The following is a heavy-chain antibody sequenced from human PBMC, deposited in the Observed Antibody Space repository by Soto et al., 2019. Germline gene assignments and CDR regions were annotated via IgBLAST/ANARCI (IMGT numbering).Heavy chain of an antibody. CDR1: GGSISSGGYS. V-gene: IGHV4-30-2*01. D-gene: IGHD2-15*01. Sequence: QLQLQESGSGLVKPSQTLSLTCAVSGGSISSGGYSWSWIRQPPGKGLEWIGYIYHSGSTYYNPSLKSRVTISVDRSKNQFSLKLSSVTAADTAVYYCARGGYCSGGSCLFDYWGQGTLVTVSS. CDR2: IYHSGST. J-gene: IGHJ4*01. CDR3: ARGGYCSGGSCLFDY.